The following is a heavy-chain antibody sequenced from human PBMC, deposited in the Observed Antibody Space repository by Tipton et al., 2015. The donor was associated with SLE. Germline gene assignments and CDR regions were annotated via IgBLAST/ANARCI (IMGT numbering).Heavy chain of an antibody. CDR3: ARDPGGSYLDN. CDR2: NYDSGGS. V-gene: IGHV4-59*01. D-gene: IGHD1-26*01. J-gene: IGHJ4*02. Sequence: TLSLTCTVSGGSISSYYWSWIRQPPGRGLEWIGYNYDSGGSNYSPSLKSRVTMSIDTSKDQFSLKLNSVTAADTAVYYCARDPGGSYLDNWGQGTLVTVSS. CDR1: GGSISSYY.